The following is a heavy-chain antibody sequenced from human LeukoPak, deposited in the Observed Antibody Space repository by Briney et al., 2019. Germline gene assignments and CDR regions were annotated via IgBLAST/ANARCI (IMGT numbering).Heavy chain of an antibody. CDR3: ARVASRYCSSTSCPFDY. J-gene: IGHJ4*02. CDR1: GYTFTGYY. CDR2: INPNSGGT. V-gene: IGHV1-2*02. D-gene: IGHD2-2*01. Sequence: ASVEVSCKASGYTFTGYYMHWVRQAPGQGLEWMGWINPNSGGTNYAQKFQGRVTMTRDTSISTAYMELSRLRSDDTAVYYCARVASRYCSSTSCPFDYWGQGTLVTVSS.